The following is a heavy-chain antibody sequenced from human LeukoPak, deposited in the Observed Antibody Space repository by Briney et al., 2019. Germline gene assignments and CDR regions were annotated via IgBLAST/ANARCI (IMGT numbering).Heavy chain of an antibody. V-gene: IGHV4-39*02. Sequence: SQTLSLTCTVSGGSISSSSYYWGWIRQPPGEGLGWIGSIYYSGSTYYNPSLKSRVTISVDTSKNQFSLKLSSVTAADTAVYYCAREITMIVVVSHDAFDIWGQGTMVTVSS. CDR3: AREITMIVVVSHDAFDI. CDR1: GGSISSSSYY. J-gene: IGHJ3*02. D-gene: IGHD3-22*01. CDR2: IYYSGST.